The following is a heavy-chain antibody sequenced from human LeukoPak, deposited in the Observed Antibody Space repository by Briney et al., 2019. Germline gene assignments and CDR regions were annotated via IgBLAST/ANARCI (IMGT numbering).Heavy chain of an antibody. Sequence: PGGSLRLSCAASGFTFSSYTMNWVRQAPGKWLEWVSAISGSGGSTYYADSVKGRFTISRDNSKNTLYLQMNSLRAEDTAVYYCAKGERNARYCSSTSCYIVRAWGQGTLVTVSS. CDR2: ISGSGGST. CDR1: GFTFSSYT. CDR3: AKGERNARYCSSTSCYIVRA. V-gene: IGHV3-23*01. D-gene: IGHD2-2*02. J-gene: IGHJ5*02.